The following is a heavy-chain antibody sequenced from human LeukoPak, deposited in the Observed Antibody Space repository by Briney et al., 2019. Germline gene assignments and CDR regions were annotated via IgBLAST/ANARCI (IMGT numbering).Heavy chain of an antibody. V-gene: IGHV3-30*02. CDR1: GFTFSSYG. J-gene: IGHJ4*02. Sequence: GGSLRLSCVASGFTFSSYGMHWVRQAPGKGLEWVAFIRYDGSNEYVDSVKGRFTISRDNSKNTLYLQMNSLKPEDTAVYYCANLARPLDYWGQGALVTVSS. CDR3: ANLARPLDY. D-gene: IGHD6-6*01. CDR2: IRYDGSNE.